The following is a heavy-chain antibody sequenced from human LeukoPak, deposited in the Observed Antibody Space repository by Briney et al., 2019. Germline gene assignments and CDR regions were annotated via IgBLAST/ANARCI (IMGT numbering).Heavy chain of an antibody. Sequence: SETLSLTCTVSGGSISSYYWSWIRQPPGKGLEWIGYIYYSGSTNYNPSLKSRVTISVDTSKNQFSLKLSSVTAADTAVYYCARQEITIFGTGAFDIWGQGTMVTVSS. CDR2: IYYSGST. CDR3: ARQEITIFGTGAFDI. CDR1: GGSISSYY. V-gene: IGHV4-59*08. D-gene: IGHD3-3*01. J-gene: IGHJ3*02.